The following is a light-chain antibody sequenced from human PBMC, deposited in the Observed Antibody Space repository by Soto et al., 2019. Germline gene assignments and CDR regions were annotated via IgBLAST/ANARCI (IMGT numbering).Light chain of an antibody. V-gene: IGKV1-5*03. Sequence: DIQMTQSPSTLSASVGDRVTITCRASQSISSWLAWYQQKPGKAPKLLIYKASNLESGVPSRFSGSGSGADITLTISSLQPDDFATYCCQQYSTYPLTFGGGTKVEIK. CDR2: KAS. CDR1: QSISSW. J-gene: IGKJ4*01. CDR3: QQYSTYPLT.